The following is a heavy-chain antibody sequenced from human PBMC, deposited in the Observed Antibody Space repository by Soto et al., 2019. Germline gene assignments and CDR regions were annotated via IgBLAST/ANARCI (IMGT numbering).Heavy chain of an antibody. CDR2: INPSGGST. CDR1: GYTFTSYY. J-gene: IGHJ1*01. V-gene: IGHV1-46*01. CDR3: ASIVVAYRRYFQH. D-gene: IGHD3-22*01. Sequence: ASVKVSCKASGYTFTSYYMHWVRQAPGQGLEWMGIINPSGGSTSYAQKFQGRVTMTRDTSTSTVYMELSSLRSEDTAVYYCASIVVAYRRYFQHWGQGTLVTVSS.